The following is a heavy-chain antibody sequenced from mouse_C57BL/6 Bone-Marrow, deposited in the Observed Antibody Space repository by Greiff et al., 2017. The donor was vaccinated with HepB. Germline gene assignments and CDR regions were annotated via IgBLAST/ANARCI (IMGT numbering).Heavy chain of an antibody. D-gene: IGHD4-1*02. Sequence: EVQGVESGGGLVQPKGSLKLSCAASGFTFNTYAMHWVRQAPGKGLEWVARIRSKSSNYATYYADSVKDRFTISRDDSQSMLYLQRNNLKTEDTAMYYGVRGEGQLSTGTGFDYWGQGTTLTVSS. V-gene: IGHV10-3*01. J-gene: IGHJ2*01. CDR3: VRGEGQLSTGTGFDY. CDR1: GFTFNTYA. CDR2: IRSKSSNYAT.